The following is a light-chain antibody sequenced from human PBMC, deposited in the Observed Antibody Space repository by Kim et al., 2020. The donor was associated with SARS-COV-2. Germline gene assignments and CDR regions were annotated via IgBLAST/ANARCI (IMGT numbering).Light chain of an antibody. Sequence: VSPGRTASITCSGDKLGEKYACWYQQKPGQSPVLVIYQDTKWPSGIPERFSGSNSGNTATLTISGTQAMDEADYYCQTWDSITVVFGGGTQLTVL. V-gene: IGLV3-1*01. CDR2: QDT. J-gene: IGLJ2*01. CDR3: QTWDSITVV. CDR1: KLGEKY.